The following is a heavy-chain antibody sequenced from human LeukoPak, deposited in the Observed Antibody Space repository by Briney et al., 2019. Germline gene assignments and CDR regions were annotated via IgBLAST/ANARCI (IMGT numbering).Heavy chain of an antibody. CDR2: IYYSGST. Sequence: SETLSLTCTVSGGSISSSSYYWGWIRQPPGKGLEWIGSIYYSGSTYYNPSLKSRVTISVDTSKNQFSLKLSSVTAADTAVYYCARYEAVAGVFDYWGQGTLVTVSS. V-gene: IGHV4-39*07. CDR3: ARYEAVAGVFDY. J-gene: IGHJ4*02. CDR1: GGSISSSSYY. D-gene: IGHD6-19*01.